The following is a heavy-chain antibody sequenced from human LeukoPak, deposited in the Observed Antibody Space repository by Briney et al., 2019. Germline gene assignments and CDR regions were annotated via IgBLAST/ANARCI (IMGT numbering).Heavy chain of an antibody. CDR3: ATAYCSGGSCGAWFDP. V-gene: IGHV1-8*01. CDR2: MNPNSGNT. Sequence: CDASGYSFTICGSSWVRQATGQGLEWMGWMNPNSGNTGYAQKFQGRVTMTRNTSISTAYMELSSLRSEDTAVYYCATAYCSGGSCGAWFDPWGQGTLVTVSS. D-gene: IGHD2-15*01. CDR1: GYSFTICG. J-gene: IGHJ5*02.